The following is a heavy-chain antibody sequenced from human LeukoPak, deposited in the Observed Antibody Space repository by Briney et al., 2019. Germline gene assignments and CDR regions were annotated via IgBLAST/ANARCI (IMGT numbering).Heavy chain of an antibody. CDR1: GFTFSSYG. CDR3: AREEMATVTIDY. V-gene: IGHV3-33*01. J-gene: IGHJ4*02. CDR2: IWCDGSNK. D-gene: IGHD5-24*01. Sequence: PGGSLRLSCEASGFTFSSYGMHWVRQAPGKGLEWVTVIWCDGSNKYYADSVKGRFTISRDNSKNTLYLQMNSLRAEDTAVYYCAREEMATVTIDYWGQGTLVTVSS.